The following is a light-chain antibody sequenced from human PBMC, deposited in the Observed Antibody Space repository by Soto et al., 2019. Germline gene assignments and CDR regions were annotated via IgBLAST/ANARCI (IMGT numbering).Light chain of an antibody. Sequence: EIVMTQSPATLSVSPGERVTLSCRASQSVSSSLAWYQQKPGQAPRLRIYGASPKATGIPARFSGSGSWTEFTLTISSLQSEDFAVYYCQQYNNWPPFTFGPGTKVDIK. CDR1: QSVSSS. CDR3: QQYNNWPPFT. V-gene: IGKV3-15*01. J-gene: IGKJ3*01. CDR2: GAS.